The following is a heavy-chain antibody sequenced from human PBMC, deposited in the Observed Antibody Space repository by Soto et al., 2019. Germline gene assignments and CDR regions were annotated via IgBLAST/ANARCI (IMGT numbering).Heavy chain of an antibody. J-gene: IGHJ3*02. Sequence: GSLRLSCAASGFICSSYDMSWVRQAPGKGLEWVSTILVDGRTFYVDSVKGRFTISRDSSQNTVYLQMNSLTAGDTALYYCAKATATGGGAFDICGQGTMVTVSS. V-gene: IGHV3-23*01. CDR1: GFICSSYD. D-gene: IGHD2-8*02. CDR2: ILVDGRT. CDR3: AKATATGGGAFDI.